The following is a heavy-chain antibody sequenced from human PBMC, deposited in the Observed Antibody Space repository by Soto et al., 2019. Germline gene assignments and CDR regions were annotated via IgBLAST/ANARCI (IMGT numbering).Heavy chain of an antibody. D-gene: IGHD3-22*01. CDR2: IYWDDDK. J-gene: IGHJ4*02. Sequence: SGPTLVNPRQTLTLTCTFSGFSLSTSGVGVGWIRQPPGKALEWLALIYWDDDKRYSPSLKSRLTITKDTSKNQVVLTMTNMDPVDTATYYCAHKAGGYYDSSGYYDAYFDYWGQGTLVTVSS. CDR3: AHKAGGYYDSSGYYDAYFDY. V-gene: IGHV2-5*02. CDR1: GFSLSTSGVG.